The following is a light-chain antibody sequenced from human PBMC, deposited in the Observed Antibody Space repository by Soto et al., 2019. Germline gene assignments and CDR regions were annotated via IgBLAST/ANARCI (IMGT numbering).Light chain of an antibody. J-gene: IGKJ2*01. V-gene: IGKV4-1*01. Sequence: DFVMTQAPDSLAVSLGERATINCKSSQSVLYNSNNKTHLGWFQQKPGHPPKLLIYGASFRPSGVPDRFSGSGSWTDFTLTSSSLQAEDVAVYYCQQYYSIPFTFGQGTKLEI. CDR1: QSVLYNSNNKTH. CDR2: GAS. CDR3: QQYYSIPFT.